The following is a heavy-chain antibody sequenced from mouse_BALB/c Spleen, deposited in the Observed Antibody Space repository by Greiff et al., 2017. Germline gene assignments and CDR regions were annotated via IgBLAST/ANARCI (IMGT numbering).Heavy chain of an antibody. Sequence: DVKLVESGGGLVKPGGSLKLSCAASGFTFSSYAMSWVRQTPEKRLEWVATISSGGSYTYYPDSVKGRFTISRDNAKNTLYLQMSSLRSEDTAMYYCARQSRDGYYFDYWGQGTTLTVSS. V-gene: IGHV5-9-3*01. CDR1: GFTFSSYA. D-gene: IGHD2-3*01. J-gene: IGHJ2*01. CDR3: ARQSRDGYYFDY. CDR2: ISSGGSYT.